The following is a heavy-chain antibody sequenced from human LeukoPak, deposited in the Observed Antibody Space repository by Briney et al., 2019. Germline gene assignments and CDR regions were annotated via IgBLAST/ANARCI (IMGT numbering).Heavy chain of an antibody. Sequence: GGSLRLSCADSGFAFSSYSMNWVRQAPGRGLEWISYISSGSRTIYYADSVEGRFTISRDNGRNSLYLLLNSLRADDTAVYFCVRESITGHRDFDYWGQGTLITVSS. D-gene: IGHD1-20*01. CDR1: GFAFSSYS. CDR3: VRESITGHRDFDY. J-gene: IGHJ4*02. V-gene: IGHV3-48*01. CDR2: ISSGSRTI.